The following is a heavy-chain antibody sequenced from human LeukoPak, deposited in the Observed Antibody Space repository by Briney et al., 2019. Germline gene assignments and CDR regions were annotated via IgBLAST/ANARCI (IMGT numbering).Heavy chain of an antibody. CDR2: ISAYNGNT. D-gene: IGHD6-13*01. V-gene: IGHV1-18*01. Sequence: ASVKVSCKASGYTFTSYGISWVRQAPGQGLEWMGWISAYNGNTNYAQKLQGRVTMTTDTSTSTAYMELRSLRSDDTAVYYCARRGYSSSWYHYYYYYMDVWGKGTTVTISS. CDR3: ARRGYSSSWYHYYYYYMDV. CDR1: GYTFTSYG. J-gene: IGHJ6*03.